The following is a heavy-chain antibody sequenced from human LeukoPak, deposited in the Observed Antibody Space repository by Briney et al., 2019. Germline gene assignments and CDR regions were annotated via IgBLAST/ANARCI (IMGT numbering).Heavy chain of an antibody. V-gene: IGHV4-34*01. CDR2: INHSGST. CDR3: ARKSRDGYNKQAYYFDY. D-gene: IGHD5-24*01. CDR1: GGSISGYY. J-gene: IGHJ4*02. Sequence: SETLSLTCTVSGGSISGYYWSWIRQPPGKGLEWIGEINHSGSTNYNPSLKSRVTISVDTSKNQFSLRLSSVTAADTAVYYCARKSRDGYNKQAYYFDYWGQGTLVTVSS.